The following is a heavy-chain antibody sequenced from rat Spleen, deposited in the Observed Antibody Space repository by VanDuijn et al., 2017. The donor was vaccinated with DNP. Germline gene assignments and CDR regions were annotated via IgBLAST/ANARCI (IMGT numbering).Heavy chain of an antibody. V-gene: IGHV5-31*01. CDR2: ITNTGDSS. Sequence: EVKLVESGGGLVQPGRSLKLSCAASGFDFIDYWMGWVRQAPGKGLEWVASITNTGDSSSYPDSVKGRFTISRDNTKNTLYLQMNSLRSEDTATYYCTTMGITHPFFDYWGQGVMVTVSS. D-gene: IGHD1-9*01. CDR3: TTMGITHPFFDY. CDR1: GFDFIDYW. J-gene: IGHJ2*01.